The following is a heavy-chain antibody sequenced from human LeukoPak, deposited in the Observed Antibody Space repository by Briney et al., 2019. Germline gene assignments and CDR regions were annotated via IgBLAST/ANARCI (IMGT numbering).Heavy chain of an antibody. V-gene: IGHV4-34*01. CDR2: IDHTGSI. CDR3: ARGGYGPGSHYRY. D-gene: IGHD3-10*01. J-gene: IGHJ4*02. CDR1: AWTFSGYY. Sequence: SETLSLTCAANAWTFSGYYRSWIGQPPGKGLEWIGEIDHTGSISYNPSLRSRVTISVDTFKNQFSLNLRSVTAADRAIYYCARGGYGPGSHYRYWGQGTLVTVSS.